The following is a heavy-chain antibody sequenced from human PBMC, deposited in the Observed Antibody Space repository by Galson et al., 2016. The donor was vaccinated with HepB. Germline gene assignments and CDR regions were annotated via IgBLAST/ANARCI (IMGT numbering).Heavy chain of an antibody. J-gene: IGHJ6*02. CDR1: GFTFDDHA. V-gene: IGHV3-9*01. CDR3: AKGLRFIYHYGMDV. CDR2: ISWKSGSI. Sequence: SLRLSCAASGFTFDDHAMHWVRQAPGEGLEWVSGISWKSGSIGYADSVKGRFTISRDNAKNSLYLQMNSLRAEDTALYYCAKGLRFIYHYGMDVWGQGTTVTVSS.